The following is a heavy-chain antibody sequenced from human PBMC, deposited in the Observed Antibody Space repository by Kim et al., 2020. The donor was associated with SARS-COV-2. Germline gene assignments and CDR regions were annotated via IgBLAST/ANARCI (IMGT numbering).Heavy chain of an antibody. CDR1: GFTFSSYA. V-gene: IGHV3-23*01. Sequence: GGSLRLSCAASGFTFSSYAMSWVRQAPGKGLEWVSSISGSGGSTYYADSVKGRFTISRDNSKNTLYLQMNSLRAEDTAVYYCAKDPEWDPFGYWGQGTLVTVSS. CDR2: ISGSGGST. D-gene: IGHD1-26*01. CDR3: AKDPEWDPFGY. J-gene: IGHJ4*02.